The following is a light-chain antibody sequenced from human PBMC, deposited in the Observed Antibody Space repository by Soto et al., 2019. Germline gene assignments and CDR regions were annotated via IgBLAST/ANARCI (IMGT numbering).Light chain of an antibody. Sequence: DIQMTQSPSSLSASVGDRVTITCRASQSISSYLNWYQQKPGKAPKLLIYAASSLQSGVPSRFSGSGSGTDFTPAITSLQPENFGTYSCQQTYSTLKTFGQGTKVDIK. CDR3: QQTYSTLKT. V-gene: IGKV1-39*01. CDR1: QSISSY. CDR2: AAS. J-gene: IGKJ1*01.